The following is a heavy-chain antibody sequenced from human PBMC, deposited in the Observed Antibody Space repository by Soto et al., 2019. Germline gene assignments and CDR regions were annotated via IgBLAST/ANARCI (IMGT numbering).Heavy chain of an antibody. J-gene: IGHJ4*02. D-gene: IGHD3-3*01. CDR2: ISGSGGST. V-gene: IGHV3-23*01. Sequence: RGSLRLSYEASGFNVSSYGMSWVRQAPGKGLEWVSAISGSGGSTYYADSVKGRFTISRDNSKNTLYLQMNSLRAEDTAVYYCASLLIWSGYLRFDYWGQGTLVTVSS. CDR3: ASLLIWSGYLRFDY. CDR1: GFNVSSYG.